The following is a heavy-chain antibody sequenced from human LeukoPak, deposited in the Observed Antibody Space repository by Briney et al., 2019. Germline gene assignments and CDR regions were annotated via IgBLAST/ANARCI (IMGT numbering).Heavy chain of an antibody. CDR3: ARGGGLDV. J-gene: IGHJ6*02. V-gene: IGHV3-7*03. D-gene: IGHD3-16*01. CDR1: GFTLSSYW. CDR2: INHNGNVN. Sequence: PGGSLRLSCAASGFTLSSYWMHWVRQAPGKGLEWVASINHNGNVNYYVDSVKGRFTISRDNAKNSLYLQMSNLRAEDTAVYFCARGGGLDVWGQGATVTVSS.